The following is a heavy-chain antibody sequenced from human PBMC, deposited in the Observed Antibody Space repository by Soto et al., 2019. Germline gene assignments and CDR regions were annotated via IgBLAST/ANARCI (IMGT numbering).Heavy chain of an antibody. Sequence: PGGSLILSCAASGFTFSSYGMHWVRQAPGKGLEWVAVISYDGSNKYYADSVKGRFTISRDNSKNTLYLQMNSLRAEDTAVYYCAQDLSVSYDYYYYGMDVWGQGTTVTVSS. CDR2: ISYDGSNK. D-gene: IGHD1-26*01. CDR1: GFTFSSYG. CDR3: AQDLSVSYDYYYYGMDV. V-gene: IGHV3-30*18. J-gene: IGHJ6*02.